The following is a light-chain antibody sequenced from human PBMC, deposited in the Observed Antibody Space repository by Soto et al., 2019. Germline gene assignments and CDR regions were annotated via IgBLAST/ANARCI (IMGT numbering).Light chain of an antibody. CDR3: QKYNSAPLT. CDR1: QGISKY. Sequence: DIQMTQSPSSLSASVGDRVTITCRASQGISKYLAWYQQKPGKVPKLLIYAASTLQSWVPSRFSRSGSGTDFTLTISSLQPEDVATYYCQKYNSAPLTFGGGTKVEIK. V-gene: IGKV1-27*01. J-gene: IGKJ4*01. CDR2: AAS.